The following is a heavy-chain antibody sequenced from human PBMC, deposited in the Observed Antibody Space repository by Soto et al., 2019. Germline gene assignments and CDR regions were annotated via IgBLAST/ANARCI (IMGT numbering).Heavy chain of an antibody. CDR3: ARGMSMGYYYYMDV. J-gene: IGHJ6*03. CDR2: IYSGGST. CDR1: GFTVSSNY. D-gene: IGHD2-8*01. Sequence: EVQLVESGGGLVQPGGSLRLSCAASGFTVSSNYMSWVRQAPGKGLEWVSVIYSGGSTYYADSVKGRFIISRDNSKNTLYLQMNSLRAEDTAVYYCARGMSMGYYYYMDVWGKGTTVTVSS. V-gene: IGHV3-66*01.